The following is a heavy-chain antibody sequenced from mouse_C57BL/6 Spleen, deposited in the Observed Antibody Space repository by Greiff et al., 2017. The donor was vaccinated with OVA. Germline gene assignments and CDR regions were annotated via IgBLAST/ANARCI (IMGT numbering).Heavy chain of an antibody. CDR3: ARREDSLYYYEY. J-gene: IGHJ2*01. V-gene: IGHV1-20*01. CDR1: GYSFTGYF. Sequence: EVQRVESGPELVKPGDSVKISCKASGYSFTGYFMNWVMQSHGKSLEWIGRINPYNGDTFYNQKFKGKATLTVDKSSSTAHMELRSLTSEDSAVYYCARREDSLYYYEYWGQGTTLTVSS. CDR2: INPYNGDT.